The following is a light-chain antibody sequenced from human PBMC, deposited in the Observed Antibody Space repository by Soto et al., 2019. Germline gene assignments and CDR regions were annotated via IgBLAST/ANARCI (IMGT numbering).Light chain of an antibody. CDR3: QTWDTGVV. V-gene: IGLV4-69*01. Sequence: QLVLTQSPSASASLGASVKLTCTLISGHNTYAIAWHQQQPEKGPRYLMKVNSDGSHIKGDGTPDRFSGSSSGAERYLTISSLQSEDEADYYCQTWDTGVVFGGGTKLTVL. CDR1: SGHNTYA. CDR2: VNSDGSH. J-gene: IGLJ2*01.